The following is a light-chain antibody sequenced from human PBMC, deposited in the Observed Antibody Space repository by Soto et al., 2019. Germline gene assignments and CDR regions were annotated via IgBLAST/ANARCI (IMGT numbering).Light chain of an antibody. CDR2: LGS. CDR1: QSLLHSNGYNY. J-gene: IGKJ1*01. CDR3: MQARQSPWT. Sequence: DIVTTQSPLSLPVTPGEPASISFGSSQSLLHSNGYNYLDWYLQKPGRSPQLLIYLGSNRASGVPERFSGTGSGTDFTLKISRVEAEDVGVYYCMQARQSPWTFGKGSKVDI. V-gene: IGKV2-28*01.